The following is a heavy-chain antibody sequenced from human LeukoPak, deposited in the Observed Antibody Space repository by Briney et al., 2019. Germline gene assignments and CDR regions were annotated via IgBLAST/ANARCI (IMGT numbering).Heavy chain of an antibody. V-gene: IGHV4-38-2*02. CDR2: IYHSGST. J-gene: IGHJ4*02. D-gene: IGHD2-2*01. CDR1: GYSISSGFY. CDR3: AIELGYCCRARCLGEVY. Sequence: SETLSLTCTVSGYSISSGFYWGWIRQPPGKGLELGGNIYHSGSTYYNPSLKSRVTISLDMSMNQFSLTLSSMTADDTAVCYCAIELGYCCRARCLGEVYWGQGTLVTVSS.